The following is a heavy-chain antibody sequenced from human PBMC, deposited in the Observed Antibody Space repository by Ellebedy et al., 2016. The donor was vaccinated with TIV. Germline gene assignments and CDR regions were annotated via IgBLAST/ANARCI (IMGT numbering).Heavy chain of an antibody. CDR3: ARGLSGSYSPRFDY. CDR1: GYTFTTYY. Sequence: ASVKVSCKASGYTFTTYYMHWVRQAPGQGLEWMGIINPRGGSTTCAQKFQGRVTMTRETSTSTVYMELISLRSEDTAVYYCARGLSGSYSPRFDYWGLGTLVTVSS. V-gene: IGHV1-46*01. J-gene: IGHJ4*02. CDR2: INPRGGST. D-gene: IGHD1-26*01.